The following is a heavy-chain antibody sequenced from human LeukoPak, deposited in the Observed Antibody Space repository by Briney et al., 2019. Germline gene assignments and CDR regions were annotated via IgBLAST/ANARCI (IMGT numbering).Heavy chain of an antibody. Sequence: PSETLSLTCAVYGGSFSGYYWSRIRQPPGKGLEWIGEINHSGSTNYNPSLKSRVTISVDTSKNQFSLKLSSVTAADTAVYYCARGLLDSPYGSARPVYYYYGMDVWGQGTTVTVSS. V-gene: IGHV4-34*01. CDR3: ARGLLDSPYGSARPVYYYYGMDV. CDR2: INHSGST. CDR1: GGSFSGYY. J-gene: IGHJ6*02. D-gene: IGHD3-10*01.